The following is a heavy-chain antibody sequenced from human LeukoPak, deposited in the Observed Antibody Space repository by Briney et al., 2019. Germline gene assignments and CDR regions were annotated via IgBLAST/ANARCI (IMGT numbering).Heavy chain of an antibody. CDR1: GASISSHY. CDR2: THNSGST. Sequence: PSETLSLTCTVSGASISSHYWSWIRQFPGKGLEWIGYTHNSGSTNFNPSLKSRVTMSVDTSKNQFSLKLTSVTAADTARYYCARDGWSLDYWGQGTLVTVSS. J-gene: IGHJ4*02. D-gene: IGHD6-19*01. CDR3: ARDGWSLDY. V-gene: IGHV4-59*11.